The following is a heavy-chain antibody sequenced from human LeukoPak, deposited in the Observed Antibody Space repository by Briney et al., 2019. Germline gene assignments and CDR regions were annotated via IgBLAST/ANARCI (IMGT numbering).Heavy chain of an antibody. V-gene: IGHV4-61*02. D-gene: IGHD4-23*01. Sequence: PSETLSLTCTVSGGSIGSGSYYWSWIRQPAGKGLEWIGRIYTSGSTNYNPSLKSRVTISVDTSKNQFSLKLSSVTAADTAVYYCAREVVTPLYFDYWGQGTLVTVSS. J-gene: IGHJ4*02. CDR2: IYTSGST. CDR3: AREVVTPLYFDY. CDR1: GGSIGSGSYY.